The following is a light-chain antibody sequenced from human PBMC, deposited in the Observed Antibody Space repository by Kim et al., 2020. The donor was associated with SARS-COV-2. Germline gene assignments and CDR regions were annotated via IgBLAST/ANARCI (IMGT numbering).Light chain of an antibody. CDR2: WAF. V-gene: IGKV4-1*01. Sequence: ATINCKSSQTVLYSSNNKNFLAWYQQKPGQPPKLLIYWAFTRESGVPDRFSGSGSGTDFTLTISSLQAEDVAVYYCQQYYGTPPTFGQGTKVDIK. CDR1: QTVLYSSNNKNF. J-gene: IGKJ1*01. CDR3: QQYYGTPPT.